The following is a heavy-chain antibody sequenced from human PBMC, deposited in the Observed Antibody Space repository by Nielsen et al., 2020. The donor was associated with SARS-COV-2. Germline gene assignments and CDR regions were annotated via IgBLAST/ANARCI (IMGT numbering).Heavy chain of an antibody. CDR1: GFTFDDYG. V-gene: IGHV3-20*04. Sequence: GKSLKISCAASGFTFDDYGMSWVRQAPGKGLEWVSGINWNGGSTGYADSVKGRFTISRDNSKNTLYLQMNSLRAEDTAVYYCAKVAGRHYDSSGYVFDYWGQGTLVTVSS. J-gene: IGHJ4*02. D-gene: IGHD3-22*01. CDR2: INWNGGST. CDR3: AKVAGRHYDSSGYVFDY.